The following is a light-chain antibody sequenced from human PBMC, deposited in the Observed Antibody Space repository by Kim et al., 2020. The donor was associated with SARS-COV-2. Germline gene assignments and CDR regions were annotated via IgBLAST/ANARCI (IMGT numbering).Light chain of an antibody. Sequence: EIVLTQSPATLSLSPGERATLSCRASQSVSSYLAWYQQKVGQAPRLLMYNASNRATGIPARFSGSGAGTDFTLTISSLEPEDFAVYYCEKRNSWPPSYSFGQGTKLEI. CDR3: EKRNSWPPSYS. CDR2: NAS. V-gene: IGKV3-11*01. CDR1: QSVSSY. J-gene: IGKJ2*03.